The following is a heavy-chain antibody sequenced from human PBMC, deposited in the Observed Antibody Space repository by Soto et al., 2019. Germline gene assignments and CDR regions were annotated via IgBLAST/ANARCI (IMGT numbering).Heavy chain of an antibody. J-gene: IGHJ5*02. V-gene: IGHV4-39*01. Sequence: SETLSLTCTVSGGSISSSSYYWGWIRQPPGKGLEWFGNIFYSGSTYYNPSLKSRVTISVDTSKNQFSLKLSSVTAADTAVYYCARGLPPLRTMVRGVTHRWFDPWGQGTLVTVSS. CDR3: ARGLPPLRTMVRGVTHRWFDP. CDR1: GGSISSSSYY. D-gene: IGHD3-10*01. CDR2: IFYSGST.